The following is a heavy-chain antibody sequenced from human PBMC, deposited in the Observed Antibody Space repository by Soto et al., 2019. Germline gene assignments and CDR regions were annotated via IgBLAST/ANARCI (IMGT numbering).Heavy chain of an antibody. CDR1: GFTFSSYW. Sequence: EVQLVESGGGLVQPGGSLRLSCAASGFTFSSYWMSWVRQAPGKGLEWVANIKQDGSEKYYVDSVKGRFTISRDNAKNSLYLQMNSLRAEDTAVYYCARSRRYWDWLYDYWGQGTPVTVSS. D-gene: IGHD3-9*01. V-gene: IGHV3-7*01. CDR2: IKQDGSEK. CDR3: ARSRRYWDWLYDY. J-gene: IGHJ4*02.